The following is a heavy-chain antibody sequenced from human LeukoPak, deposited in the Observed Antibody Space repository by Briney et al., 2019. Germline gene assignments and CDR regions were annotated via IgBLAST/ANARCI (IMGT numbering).Heavy chain of an antibody. CDR1: GFTFSRYE. Sequence: GGSLRLSCAASGFTFSRYEMNWVRQAPGKGLEWVSYISSSGSTIYYADSVKGRFTISRDNAKNSLYLQMNSLRAEDTAVYYCARVLYYDFWSGYSFSNWFDPWGEGTLVTVSS. J-gene: IGHJ5*02. V-gene: IGHV3-48*03. D-gene: IGHD3-3*01. CDR3: ARVLYYDFWSGYSFSNWFDP. CDR2: ISSSGSTI.